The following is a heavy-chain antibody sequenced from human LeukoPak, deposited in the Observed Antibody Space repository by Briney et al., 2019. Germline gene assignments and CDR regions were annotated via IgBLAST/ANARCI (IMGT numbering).Heavy chain of an antibody. V-gene: IGHV4-59*01. D-gene: IGHD3-16*01. CDR3: ASGPGEYYYYMDV. CDR1: GGSISSYY. CDR2: IYYSGST. J-gene: IGHJ6*03. Sequence: SETLSLTCTVSGGSISSYYWSWIRQPPGKGLEWIGYIYYSGSTNYNPSLKSRVTISVDTSKNQFSLSLRSVTAADTAVYYCASGPGEYYYYMDVWGKGTTVTISS.